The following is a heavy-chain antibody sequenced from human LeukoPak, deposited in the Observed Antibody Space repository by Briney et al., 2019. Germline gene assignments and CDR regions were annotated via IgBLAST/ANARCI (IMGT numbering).Heavy chain of an antibody. Sequence: SETLSLTCTVSGGSISSYYWSWIRQPPGKGLEWIGYIYYSGSTNYNPSLKSRVTISVDTSENQFSLKLSSVTAADTAVYYCARLPRLSSSWAAYYYYGMDVWGQGTTVTVSS. V-gene: IGHV4-59*08. CDR1: GGSISSYY. CDR2: IYYSGST. D-gene: IGHD6-13*01. CDR3: ARLPRLSSSWAAYYYYGMDV. J-gene: IGHJ6*02.